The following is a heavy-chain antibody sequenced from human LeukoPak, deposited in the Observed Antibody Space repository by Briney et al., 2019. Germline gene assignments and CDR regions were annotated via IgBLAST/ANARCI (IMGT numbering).Heavy chain of an antibody. CDR1: GYTFTSYY. Sequence: GASVKVSCKASGYTFTSYYMHWVRQAPGQGLEWMGIIKPSGGSTSYAQKFQGRVTMTRDTSTSTVYMELSSLRSEDTAVFYCARLSGLYGSGREFDYWGQGTLVTVSS. J-gene: IGHJ4*02. CDR3: ARLSGLYGSGREFDY. CDR2: IKPSGGST. D-gene: IGHD3-10*01. V-gene: IGHV1-46*01.